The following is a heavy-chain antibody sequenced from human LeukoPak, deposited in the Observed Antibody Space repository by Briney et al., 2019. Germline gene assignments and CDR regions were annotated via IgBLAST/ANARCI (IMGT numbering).Heavy chain of an antibody. Sequence: SETLSLTCTVSGGSISNYYWSWIRQPPGKGLEWIGHIYYSGSTNYNPSLKSRATISVDTSKNQFSLKLSSVTAADTALYYCARDLKQQLVLGAFDIWGQGTMVTVSS. CDR2: IYYSGST. V-gene: IGHV4-59*01. CDR1: GGSISNYY. CDR3: ARDLKQQLVLGAFDI. D-gene: IGHD6-13*01. J-gene: IGHJ3*02.